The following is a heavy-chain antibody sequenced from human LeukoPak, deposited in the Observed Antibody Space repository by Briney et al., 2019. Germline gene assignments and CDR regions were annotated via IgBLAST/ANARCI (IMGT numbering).Heavy chain of an antibody. V-gene: IGHV4-59*12. Sequence: SETLSLTCTVSGGSISSYYWSWIRQPPGKGLEWIGYTHYSGSTNYNPSLKSRVTISVDTSKNQFSLKLSAVTAADTAVYYCAILSSRDWFDPWGQGTLVTVSS. CDR1: GGSISSYY. CDR2: THYSGST. J-gene: IGHJ5*02. D-gene: IGHD3-3*01. CDR3: AILSSRDWFDP.